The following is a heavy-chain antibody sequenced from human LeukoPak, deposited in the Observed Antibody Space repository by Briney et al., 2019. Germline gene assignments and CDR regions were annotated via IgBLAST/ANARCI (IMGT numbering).Heavy chain of an antibody. CDR1: GFTVSSNY. CDR3: ARVALRYFDWQLYFDY. CDR2: IYSGGST. J-gene: IGHJ4*02. Sequence: GGSLRLSCAASGFTVSSNYMSWVRQAPGKGLEWVSVIYSGGSTYYADSVRGRFTISRDNSKNTLYLQMNSLRAEDTAVYYCARVALRYFDWQLYFDYWGQGTLVTVSS. V-gene: IGHV3-53*01. D-gene: IGHD3-9*01.